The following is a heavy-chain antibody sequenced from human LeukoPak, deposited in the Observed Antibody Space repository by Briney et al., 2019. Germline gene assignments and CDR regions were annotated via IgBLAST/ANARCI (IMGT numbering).Heavy chain of an antibody. CDR3: ARVTAGAFDI. V-gene: IGHV1-69*13. D-gene: IGHD2-21*02. Sequence: ASVKVSCKASGGTFSSYAISWVRQAPGQGLEWMGGIIPIFGTANYAQKFQGRVTITADESTSTAYMELSSLRSEDTAVYYCARVTAGAFDIWGQGTMVTVSS. CDR2: IIPIFGTA. J-gene: IGHJ3*02. CDR1: GGTFSSYA.